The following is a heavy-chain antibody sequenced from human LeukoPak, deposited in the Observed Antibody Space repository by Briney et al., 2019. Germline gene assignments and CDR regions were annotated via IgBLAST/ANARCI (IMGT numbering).Heavy chain of an antibody. D-gene: IGHD6-19*01. Sequence: GGSLRLSCAASGFTFSSYSMNWVRQAPGKGLEWVSSISSSSSYIYYADSVKGRFTISRDNAKNSLYLQMNSLRAEDTAVYYCARELDSSGGPDYRGKIILVTVSS. CDR3: ARELDSSGGPDY. CDR1: GFTFSSYS. J-gene: IGHJ4*02. CDR2: ISSSSSYI. V-gene: IGHV3-21*01.